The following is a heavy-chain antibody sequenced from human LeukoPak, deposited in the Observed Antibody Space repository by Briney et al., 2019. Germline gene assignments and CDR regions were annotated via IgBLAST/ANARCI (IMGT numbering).Heavy chain of an antibody. J-gene: IGHJ4*02. Sequence: KPGGSLRLSCAASGFTFNSYSMSWVRQAPGKGLEWVSSITGSSSYIYYADSVKGRFTISRDNAKNSLYLQMNSLRAEDTAVYYCARVPGYSSAWYNYWGQGTLVTVSS. CDR2: ITGSSSYI. CDR1: GFTFNSYS. V-gene: IGHV3-21*01. D-gene: IGHD6-19*01. CDR3: ARVPGYSSAWYNY.